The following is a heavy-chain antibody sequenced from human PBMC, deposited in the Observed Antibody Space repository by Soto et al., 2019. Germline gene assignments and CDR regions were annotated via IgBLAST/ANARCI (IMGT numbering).Heavy chain of an antibody. D-gene: IGHD6-13*01. CDR2: IIWNSGSL. Sequence: SLRLSCAASGFTFDDYAMHWFPRAPGKGLEWVASIIWNSGSLGYADSVKGRFTISRDNAKNSLSLQMNSLRPEDTDLYDCVKDKWYNNYWYLDYWGQGTLVTVSS. CDR1: GFTFDDYA. J-gene: IGHJ4*02. V-gene: IGHV3-9*01. CDR3: VKDKWYNNYWYLDY.